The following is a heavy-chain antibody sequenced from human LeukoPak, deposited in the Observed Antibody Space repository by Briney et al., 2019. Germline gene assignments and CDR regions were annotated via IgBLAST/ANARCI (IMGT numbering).Heavy chain of an antibody. J-gene: IGHJ4*02. Sequence: ASVTLSCTGSGYSFTSYGISWVRHAPGQGLERMGWISAYNGNTNYAQKLQGRVTMTTDTSTSTAYMELRSLRSDDTAVYYGAREGWYGGSSADYWGRGTLVAVSS. V-gene: IGHV1-18*01. CDR2: ISAYNGNT. D-gene: IGHD6-6*01. CDR3: AREGWYGGSSADY. CDR1: GYSFTSYG.